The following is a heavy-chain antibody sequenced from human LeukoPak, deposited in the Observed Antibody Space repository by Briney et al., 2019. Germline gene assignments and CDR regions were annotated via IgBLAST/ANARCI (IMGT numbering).Heavy chain of an antibody. J-gene: IGHJ4*02. CDR1: VFTFSSYG. D-gene: IGHD3-22*01. CDR3: AKIRYYYDSSGYYDY. V-gene: IGHV3-33*06. Sequence: SGGSLRLSCAASVFTFSSYGMHWVRQAPGKGLEWVAVIWYDGSNKYYADSVKGRFTISRDNSKNTLYLQMNSLRAEDTAVYYCAKIRYYYDSSGYYDYWGQGTLVTVSS. CDR2: IWYDGSNK.